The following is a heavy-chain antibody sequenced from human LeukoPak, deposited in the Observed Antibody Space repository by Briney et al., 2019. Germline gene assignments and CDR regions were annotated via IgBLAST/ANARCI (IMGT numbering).Heavy chain of an antibody. Sequence: SVKVSCKSSGDTFQTHSISWVRQAPGQGLEWMGDIVPMFGIANYAQRFQDRVTMTADSSTNTAYLEVRSLKFEDTAVYYCAREVAVHHPAFGDWGQGTLVIVSS. J-gene: IGHJ4*02. CDR3: AREVAVHHPAFGD. CDR1: GDTFQTHS. CDR2: IVPMFGIA. D-gene: IGHD3-10*01. V-gene: IGHV1-69*10.